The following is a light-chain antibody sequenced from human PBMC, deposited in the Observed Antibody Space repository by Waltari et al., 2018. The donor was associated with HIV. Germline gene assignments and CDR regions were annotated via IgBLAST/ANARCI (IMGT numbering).Light chain of an antibody. J-gene: IGKJ1*01. CDR2: DAS. CDR3: QQRSNWPRT. CDR1: PSVSSY. V-gene: IGKV3-11*01. Sequence: EIVLTQSPATLSLSPGERATLSCRASPSVSSYLAWYRQKPGQAPRLLIYDASNRATGIPARFSGSGSGSDFTLTISSLEPEEFAVYYCQQRSNWPRTFGQGTKVEIK.